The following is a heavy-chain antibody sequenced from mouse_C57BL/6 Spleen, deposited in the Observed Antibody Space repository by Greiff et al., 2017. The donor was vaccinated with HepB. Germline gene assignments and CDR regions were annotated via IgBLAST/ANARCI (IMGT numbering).Heavy chain of an antibody. CDR1: GYAFSSYW. J-gene: IGHJ2*01. V-gene: IGHV1-80*01. CDR3: ARRRNWDDDYFDY. D-gene: IGHD4-1*01. Sequence: VQLQQSGAELVKPGASVKISCKASGYAFSSYWMNWVKQRPGKGLEWIGQIYPGDGDTNYKGKFKGKATLTADKSSSTAYMQLSSLTSEDSAVYFCARRRNWDDDYFDYWGQGTTLPVSS. CDR2: IYPGDGDT.